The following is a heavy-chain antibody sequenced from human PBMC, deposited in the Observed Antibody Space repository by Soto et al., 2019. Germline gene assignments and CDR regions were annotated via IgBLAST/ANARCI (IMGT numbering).Heavy chain of an antibody. D-gene: IGHD6-6*01. V-gene: IGHV3-7*01. CDR2: IKPDGSEK. J-gene: IGHJ4*02. CDR1: GFTFSHYW. CDR3: ASEGSSAGGYYFDY. Sequence: EEQMVESGGGLVQPGGSLRLSCAASGFTFSHYWMSWVRQAPGQGLEWVAIIKPDGSEKYYVDSVRGRFIISRDNAKNTLYLQMNSLRAEDTAVYYCASEGSSAGGYYFDYWGQGTLVTVSS.